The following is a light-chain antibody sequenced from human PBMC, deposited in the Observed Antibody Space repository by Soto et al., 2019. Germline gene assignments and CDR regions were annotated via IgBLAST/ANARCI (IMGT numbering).Light chain of an antibody. Sequence: SALTQPASVSGSPGQSITISCTGTSSDIGPYNYVSWYQQHPGKAPKLIIYEVTNRPSGVSHRFSGSKSGTTASLTISGLQTEDEAHFYCSSYTTSSTVVFGGGTKLTVL. J-gene: IGLJ3*02. CDR2: EVT. V-gene: IGLV2-14*01. CDR3: SSYTTSSTVV. CDR1: SSDIGPYNY.